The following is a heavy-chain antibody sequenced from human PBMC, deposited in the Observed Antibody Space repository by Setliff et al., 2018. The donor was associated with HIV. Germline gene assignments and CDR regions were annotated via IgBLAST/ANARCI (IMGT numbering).Heavy chain of an antibody. CDR1: DYTFTTYW. CDR2: IYPDDSDI. Sequence: GESLKISCKALDYTFTTYWIAWVRQMPGEGPEWMGIIYPDDSDIRYNPSFQNQITISADKPIATAYLQLNNLKASDTATYYCARRDGRSMNAFQIWGPGTMVTVSS. J-gene: IGHJ3*01. V-gene: IGHV5-51*01. CDR3: ARRDGRSMNAFQI. D-gene: IGHD2-21*01.